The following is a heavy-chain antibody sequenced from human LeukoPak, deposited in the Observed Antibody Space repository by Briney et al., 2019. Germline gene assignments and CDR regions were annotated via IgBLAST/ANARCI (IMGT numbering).Heavy chain of an antibody. V-gene: IGHV3-64*01. CDR3: ARGRLYYYDSSGFALDY. CDR1: GFTFSSYA. J-gene: IGHJ4*02. CDR2: ISSNGGST. D-gene: IGHD3-22*01. Sequence: GGSLRLSCAASGFTFSSYALSWVRQAPGKGLEYVSAISSNGGSTYYANSVKGRFTISRDNSKNTLYLQMGSLRAEDMAVYYCARGRLYYYDSSGFALDYWGQGTLVTVSS.